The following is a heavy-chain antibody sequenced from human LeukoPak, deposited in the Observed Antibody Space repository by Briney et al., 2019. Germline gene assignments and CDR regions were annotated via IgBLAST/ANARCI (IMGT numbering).Heavy chain of an antibody. Sequence: GASVKVSCKASGGTFSSYAISWVRQAPGQGLEWMGRIIPIFGTANYAQKFQGRVTITADESTSTAYMELSSLRSEDTAVYYCARPPEYYDILTGYLPWGQGTLVTVSS. CDR1: GGTFSSYA. J-gene: IGHJ5*02. CDR2: IIPIFGTA. CDR3: ARPPEYYDILTGYLP. D-gene: IGHD3-9*01. V-gene: IGHV1-69*13.